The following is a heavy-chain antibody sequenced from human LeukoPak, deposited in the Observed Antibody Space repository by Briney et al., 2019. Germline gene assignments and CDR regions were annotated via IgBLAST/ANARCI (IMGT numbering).Heavy chain of an antibody. J-gene: IGHJ4*02. CDR1: GYSFTSFG. V-gene: IGHV1-18*01. D-gene: IGHD5-18*01. CDR3: VRDLGVDTSMIFFDF. Sequence: GASVKVSCKASGYSFTSFGISWVRQAPGQGLEWMGWSSAYNGNTNYVQKFQGRVTMTTDTSTSTAYMELRSLRSDDTAVFYCVRDLGVDTSMIFFDFWGQGTLVTVSS. CDR2: SSAYNGNT.